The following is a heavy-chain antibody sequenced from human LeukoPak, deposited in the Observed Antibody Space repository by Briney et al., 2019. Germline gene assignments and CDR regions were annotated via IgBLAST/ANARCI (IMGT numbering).Heavy chain of an antibody. CDR1: GGSFSGYY. CDR3: ARGRSGYRYFDY. Sequence: SETLSLTCAVYGGSFSGYYWSWIRQPPGKGLEWIGEINHSGSTNYNPSLKSRVTISVDTSKNQFSLKLSSVTAADTAVYYCARGRSGYRYFDYWGQGTLVTVSS. V-gene: IGHV4-34*01. D-gene: IGHD5-12*01. CDR2: INHSGST. J-gene: IGHJ4*02.